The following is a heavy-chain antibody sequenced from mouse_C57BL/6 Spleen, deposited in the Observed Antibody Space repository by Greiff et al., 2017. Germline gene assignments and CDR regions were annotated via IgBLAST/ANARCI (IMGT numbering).Heavy chain of an antibody. D-gene: IGHD1-1*01. CDR1: GYAFTNYL. Sequence: QVHVKQSGAELVRPGTSVKVSCKASGYAFTNYLIEWVKQRPGQGLEWIGVINPGSGGTNYNEKFKGKATLTADKSSSTAYMQLRSLTSEDSAVYFCARSPHYYGSSYDYWGQGTTLTVSS. J-gene: IGHJ2*01. V-gene: IGHV1-54*01. CDR3: ARSPHYYGSSYDY. CDR2: INPGSGGT.